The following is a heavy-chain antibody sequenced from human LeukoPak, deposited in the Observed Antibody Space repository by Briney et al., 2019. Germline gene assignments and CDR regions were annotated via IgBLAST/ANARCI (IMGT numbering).Heavy chain of an antibody. CDR3: ARHVYSSPPIPRYYYYYMDV. D-gene: IGHD6-13*01. CDR1: GGSISSSSYY. CDR2: IYYSGST. J-gene: IGHJ6*03. V-gene: IGHV4-39*01. Sequence: SETLSLTCTVSGGSISSSSYYWGWIRQPPGKGLEWIGSIYYSGSTYYNPSLKSRVTISVDTSKNQFSLKLSSVTAADTAVYYCARHVYSSPPIPRYYYYYMDVWGKGTTVTVSS.